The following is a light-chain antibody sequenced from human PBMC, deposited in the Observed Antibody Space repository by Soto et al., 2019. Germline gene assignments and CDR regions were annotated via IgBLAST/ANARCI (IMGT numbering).Light chain of an antibody. J-gene: IGKJ5*01. V-gene: IGKV3-11*01. CDR2: DVS. Sequence: DILLTQSPSTLSLSPLERATLYCKASQSVGTYLAWYQQKPGQSPRLLMFDVSNRATGIPARFSGSGSGTDFTLTISSLEPEDFGVYYCQHRSIWPVSFGQGTRLEIK. CDR1: QSVGTY. CDR3: QHRSIWPVS.